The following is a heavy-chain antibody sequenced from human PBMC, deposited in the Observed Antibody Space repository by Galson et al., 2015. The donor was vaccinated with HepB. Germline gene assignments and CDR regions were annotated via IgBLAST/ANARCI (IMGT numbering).Heavy chain of an antibody. Sequence: SLRLSCAASGFTFSSYAMHWVRQAPGKGLEWVAVISYDGSNKYYADSVKGRFTISRDNSKNTLYLQMNSLRAEDTAVYYCARASVAGDYFDYWGQGTLVTVSS. V-gene: IGHV3-30-3*01. CDR1: GFTFSSYA. J-gene: IGHJ4*02. D-gene: IGHD6-19*01. CDR3: ARASVAGDYFDY. CDR2: ISYDGSNK.